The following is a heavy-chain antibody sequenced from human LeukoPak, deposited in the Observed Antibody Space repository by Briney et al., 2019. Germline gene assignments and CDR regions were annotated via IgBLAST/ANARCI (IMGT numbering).Heavy chain of an antibody. V-gene: IGHV3-21*01. CDR1: EFTFSSYS. J-gene: IGHJ4*02. CDR2: ISSSSTYI. D-gene: IGHD3-22*01. Sequence: GGSLRLSCGASEFTFSSYSMNWVRQAPGKGLEWVSSISSSSTYIYYADSVKGRFTISRDNAKNSLYLQMNSLRAEDTAVYYCARGQAYYYDSSGSLAHFFDFWGQGTLVTVSS. CDR3: ARGQAYYYDSSGSLAHFFDF.